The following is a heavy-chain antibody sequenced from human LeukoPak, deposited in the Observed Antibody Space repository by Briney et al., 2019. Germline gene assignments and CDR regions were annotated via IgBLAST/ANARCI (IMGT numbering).Heavy chain of an antibody. V-gene: IGHV7-4-1*02. J-gene: IGHJ4*02. CDR3: ASGQYDYVWGSYRYPFDY. Sequence: ASVKVSCKASGYTFTSYAMNWVRQAPGQGLEWMGWINTNTGNPTYAQGFTGRFVFSLDTSVSTAYLQISSLKAEDTAVYYCASGQYDYVWGSYRYPFDYWGQGTLVTVSS. CDR2: INTNTGNP. CDR1: GYTFTSYA. D-gene: IGHD3-16*02.